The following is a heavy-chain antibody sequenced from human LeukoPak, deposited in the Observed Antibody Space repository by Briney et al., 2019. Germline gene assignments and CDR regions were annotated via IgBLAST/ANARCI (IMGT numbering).Heavy chain of an antibody. Sequence: PGGSLRLSCAASGFTFSDYFMSWVRQAPGKGLEWLSYISGRGNYVDYAESLKGRITISRDNSKNTVYLQMNSLRAEGTAVYYCARDYDFWSDVSHHYYYGMDVWGQGTTVTVSS. J-gene: IGHJ6*02. D-gene: IGHD3-3*01. V-gene: IGHV3-11*06. CDR3: ARDYDFWSDVSHHYYYGMDV. CDR1: GFTFSDYF. CDR2: ISGRGNYV.